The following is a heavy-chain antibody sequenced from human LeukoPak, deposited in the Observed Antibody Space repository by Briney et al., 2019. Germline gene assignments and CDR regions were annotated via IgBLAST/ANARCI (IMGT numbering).Heavy chain of an antibody. J-gene: IGHJ5*02. CDR1: GFIFSDYS. Sequence: GGSLRLSCAASGFIFSDYSMKWVRQAPGKGLEWVSSISSGNSHIYYADSVKGRFTISRDNARTSLYLQMNSLRVEDTGVYYCARGDPHADLWGQGTLVTVSS. CDR3: ARGDPHADL. CDR2: ISSGNSHI. V-gene: IGHV3-21*01.